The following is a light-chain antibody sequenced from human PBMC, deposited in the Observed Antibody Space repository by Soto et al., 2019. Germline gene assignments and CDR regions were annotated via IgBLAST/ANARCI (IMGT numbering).Light chain of an antibody. J-gene: IGKJ1*01. Sequence: EIVMTQSPATLSVSPGERATLSCRSSQSVGSNLAWYQQKPGQAPRLLIYGASTRAPGIPAWFSGSRSGREITLTISSLPSEDFAVYFCQQYDNWPPGTFGQGTKVDIK. CDR3: QQYDNWPPGT. CDR1: QSVGSN. CDR2: GAS. V-gene: IGKV3-15*01.